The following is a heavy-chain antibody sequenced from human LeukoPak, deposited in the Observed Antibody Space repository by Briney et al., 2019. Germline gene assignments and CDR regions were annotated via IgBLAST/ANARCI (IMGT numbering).Heavy chain of an antibody. CDR3: ARGRTWYSSSWSIRYYYYYGMDV. D-gene: IGHD6-13*01. Sequence: PSETLSLTCTVSGGSISSSSYYWGWIRQPPGKGLEWIGSIYYSGSTYYNPSLKSRVTISVDTSKNQFSLKLSSVTAADTAVYYCARGRTWYSSSWSIRYYYYYGMDVWGQGTTVTVSS. J-gene: IGHJ6*02. V-gene: IGHV4-39*07. CDR2: IYYSGST. CDR1: GGSISSSSYY.